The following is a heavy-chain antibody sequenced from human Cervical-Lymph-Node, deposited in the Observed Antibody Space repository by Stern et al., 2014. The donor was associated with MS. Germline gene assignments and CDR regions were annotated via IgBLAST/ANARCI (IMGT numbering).Heavy chain of an antibody. D-gene: IGHD6-13*01. CDR3: ALAAAGRYDAFHV. J-gene: IGHJ3*01. CDR1: GDSFGTGYY. Sequence: QVQLVESGPGLVKPSQTLSLTCSVSGDSFGTGYYCTWLRHHPDRRLECIGSIYSTGSTDSNPSLQSRLSMSIDTSENSFSLRLTSVTAADTAVYYCALAAAGRYDAFHVWGQGTLVTVSS. V-gene: IGHV4-31*03. CDR2: IYSTGST.